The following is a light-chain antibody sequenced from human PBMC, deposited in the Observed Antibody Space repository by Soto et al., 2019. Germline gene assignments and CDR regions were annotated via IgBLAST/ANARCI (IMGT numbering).Light chain of an antibody. CDR3: QDYTSYS. J-gene: IGKJ5*01. V-gene: IGKV1-5*01. Sequence: GDRVTISCRATQTGVGWLAWYQQKPGKAPRLLIYDASALESGVPSRFSGSRSGPEFTLTISSLQPDDFATYYCQDYTSYSVGQGTRLEIK. CDR2: DAS. CDR1: QTGVGW.